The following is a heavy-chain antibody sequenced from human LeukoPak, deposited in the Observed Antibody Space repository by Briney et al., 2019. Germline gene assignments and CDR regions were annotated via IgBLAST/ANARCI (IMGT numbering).Heavy chain of an antibody. CDR1: GYSISSGYY. D-gene: IGHD3-22*01. Sequence: SSETLSLTCAVSGYSISSGYYWGWIRQPPGKGLEWIGSIYHSGSTYYNPSLKSRVTISLDTSKNQFSLRLSSVTAADTAVYYCARHRFFDSSGYYYDFDYWDQGTLVTVSS. CDR2: IYHSGST. V-gene: IGHV4-38-2*01. J-gene: IGHJ4*02. CDR3: ARHRFFDSSGYYYDFDY.